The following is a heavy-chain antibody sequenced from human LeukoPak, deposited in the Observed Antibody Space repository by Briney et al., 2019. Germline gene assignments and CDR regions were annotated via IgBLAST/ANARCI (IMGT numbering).Heavy chain of an antibody. CDR3: VREREGDGRRRDY. J-gene: IGHJ4*02. D-gene: IGHD5-24*01. V-gene: IGHV1-2*02. CDR2: INPNTGGT. CDR1: GYSFSDYY. Sequence: ASVKVSCKHSGYSFSDYYIHKVQQAPGQGLEWMGWINPNTGGTKYAQKFQGSVTMTRDTSISTAYMELRRLKYDDTAVFYCVREREGDGRRRDYWGQGTRVTVSS.